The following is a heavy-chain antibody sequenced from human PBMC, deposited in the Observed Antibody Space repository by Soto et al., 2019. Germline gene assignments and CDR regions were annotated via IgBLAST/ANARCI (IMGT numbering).Heavy chain of an antibody. CDR2: ITWNGGNT. CDR1: GFRFDYYN. CDR3: ARETLSFGSALDV. V-gene: IGHV3-43*01. J-gene: IGHJ6*02. Sequence: GGSLRLSCAASGFRFDYYNMHWVRQAPGKGLEWVSLITWNGGNTYYADSVKGRFTISRDGTSRSVSLQMTSLKSEDTAFYYCARETLSFGSALDVWGQGTTVTVSS. D-gene: IGHD3-3*01.